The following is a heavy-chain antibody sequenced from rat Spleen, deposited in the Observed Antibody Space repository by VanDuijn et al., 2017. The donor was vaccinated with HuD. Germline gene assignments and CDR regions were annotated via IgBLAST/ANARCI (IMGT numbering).Heavy chain of an antibody. CDR1: GFTFSDYG. D-gene: IGHD1-10*01. V-gene: IGHV5-20*01. CDR2: ISYDGGST. J-gene: IGHJ1*01. Sequence: EVQLVESGGGLVQPGRSLKLSCAASGFTFSDYGMAWVLQAPTKGLEWVASISYDGGSTYYRDSVKGRFTISRDNAKSTLYLQMESLRSEDTATYYCAKDIYNNYGYYWYFDFWGPGTMVTVSS. CDR3: AKDIYNNYGYYWYFDF.